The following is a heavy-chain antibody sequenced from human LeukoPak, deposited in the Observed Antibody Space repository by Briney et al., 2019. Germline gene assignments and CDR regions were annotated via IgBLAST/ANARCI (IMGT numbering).Heavy chain of an antibody. CDR1: GFTFTDYA. V-gene: IGHV3-30-3*01. CDR3: AREYYSGNYYVFDY. CDR2: ISYDGDHK. D-gene: IGHD1-26*01. J-gene: IGHJ4*02. Sequence: GGSLRLSCAASGFTFTDYAIHWVRQATGKGLEWVAVISYDGDHKYYPDSVKGRFTISRDNSKNTVYLQMNSLRVEDTAVYFCAREYYSGNYYVFDYWGQGTLVTVSS.